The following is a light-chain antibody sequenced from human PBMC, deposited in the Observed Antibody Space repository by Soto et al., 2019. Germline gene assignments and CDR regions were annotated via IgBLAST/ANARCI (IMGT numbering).Light chain of an antibody. V-gene: IGKV3-11*01. CDR1: QSVSNY. CDR3: QHRRNWPWT. Sequence: EIVLTQSPATLFLSPGERATLSCRASQSVSNYLTWYQQKPGQAPRLLIYDASKRATGIPARFSGSGSGTDFTLTISSLEPEDFAVYYCQHRRNWPWTFGQGTKVVIK. J-gene: IGKJ1*01. CDR2: DAS.